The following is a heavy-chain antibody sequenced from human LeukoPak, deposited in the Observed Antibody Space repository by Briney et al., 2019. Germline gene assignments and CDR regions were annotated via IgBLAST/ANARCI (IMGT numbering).Heavy chain of an antibody. J-gene: IGHJ2*01. CDR3: ARLYGDYSWYFDL. CDR2: ISSSSSYT. V-gene: IGHV3-11*06. D-gene: IGHD4-17*01. Sequence: GSLRLSCAASGFTFSDYYMSWIRQAPGKGLEWVSYISSSSSYTNYAASVKGRFTISRDNAKNSLYLQMNSLRAEDTAVYYCARLYGDYSWYFDLWGRGTLVTVSS. CDR1: GFTFSDYY.